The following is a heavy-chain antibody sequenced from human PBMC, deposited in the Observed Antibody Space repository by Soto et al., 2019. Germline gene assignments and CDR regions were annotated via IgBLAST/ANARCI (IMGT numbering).Heavy chain of an antibody. CDR1: GGSMSGYY. V-gene: IGHV4-59*01. D-gene: IGHD6-6*01. J-gene: IGHJ4*02. Sequence: QVQLQESGPGLVKPSETLSLTCRVSGGSMSGYYWSWVRLAPGKGLEWIGYVYYTGSTHYNPSLQSGVSISVDTSNKHFSLSLSLVTAADTAVYFCARSIAVPSGHIDHWGQGIRVTISS. CDR2: VYYTGST. CDR3: ARSIAVPSGHIDH.